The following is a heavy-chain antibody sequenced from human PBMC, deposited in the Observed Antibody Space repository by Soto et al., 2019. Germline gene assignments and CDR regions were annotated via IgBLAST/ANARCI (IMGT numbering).Heavy chain of an antibody. V-gene: IGHV4-61*08. CDR1: GGSVSSGGYS. D-gene: IGHD1-26*01. J-gene: IGHJ5*02. Sequence: QVQLQESGPGLVKPSETLSLTCTVSGGSVSSGGYSWSWIRQSPGKGLQWIGYIYYSGSTIYNSSLKSRVTISVDTSRNQFSLKLSSVTAADTAVYYCARLKRVGATPNWFDPWGQGTLVTVSS. CDR2: IYYSGST. CDR3: ARLKRVGATPNWFDP.